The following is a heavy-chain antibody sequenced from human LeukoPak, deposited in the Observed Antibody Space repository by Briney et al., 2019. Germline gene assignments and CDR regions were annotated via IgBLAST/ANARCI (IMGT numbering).Heavy chain of an antibody. D-gene: IGHD2-8*01. V-gene: IGHV3-30*02. J-gene: IGHJ6*03. CDR3: AKDRCSNGIGCYYYYMEV. CDR2: IQYDRTNE. Sequence: PGRSLRLSSAASGFTFSSYGMHWVRQAPGKGLEWVAYIQYDRTNEQYAHSVKGRFRISRDNSNNILYLQMNSLRTEDTAVYYCAKDRCSNGIGCYYYYMEVWGKGTTVTISS. CDR1: GFTFSSYG.